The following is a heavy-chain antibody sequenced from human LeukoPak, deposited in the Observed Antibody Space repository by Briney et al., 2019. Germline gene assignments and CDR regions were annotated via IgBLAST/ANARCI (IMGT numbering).Heavy chain of an antibody. V-gene: IGHV3-23*01. CDR1: GFTFSSYA. CDR3: AKVSHSHYDFWSGSYFDY. J-gene: IGHJ4*02. CDR2: ISGSSDIT. D-gene: IGHD3-3*01. Sequence: GGSLRLSCAASGFTFSSYAMSWVRQAPGKGLEWVSVISGSSDITYYADSVKGRFTISRDNSKNTLYLQMNSLRAEDTAVYYCAKVSHSHYDFWSGSYFDYWGQGTLVTVSS.